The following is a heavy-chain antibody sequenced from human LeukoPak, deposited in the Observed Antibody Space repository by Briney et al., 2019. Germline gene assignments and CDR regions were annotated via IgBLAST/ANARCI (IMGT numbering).Heavy chain of an antibody. Sequence: PSETLSLTCAVYGGSFSGYYWSWIRQPPGKGPEWTGEVNHSGSTNYNPSLKSRVTISVDTTKHQFSMKLSSATAPDTAVHYCAPSYCSSPPCYIVAFDIWGQGTMVTVSS. CDR1: GGSFSGYY. CDR3: APSYCSSPPCYIVAFDI. J-gene: IGHJ3*02. CDR2: VNHSGST. D-gene: IGHD2-2*01. V-gene: IGHV4-34*01.